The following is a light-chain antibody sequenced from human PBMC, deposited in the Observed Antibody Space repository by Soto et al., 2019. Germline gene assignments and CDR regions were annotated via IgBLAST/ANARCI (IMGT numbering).Light chain of an antibody. CDR2: GAS. CDR3: QQYGSSPPLS. Sequence: EIVLTQSPGTLSLSPGERATLSCRASQSVTSNYLAWYQQKPGQAPRLLIYGASSRATGIPDRFSGSGSGADFTLTINRLEPGDFAVYYCQQYGSSPPLSFGGGTKGESK. V-gene: IGKV3-20*01. J-gene: IGKJ4*01. CDR1: QSVTSNY.